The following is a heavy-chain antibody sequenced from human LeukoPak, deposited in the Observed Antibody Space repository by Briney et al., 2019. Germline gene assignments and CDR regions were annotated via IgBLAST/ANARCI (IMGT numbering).Heavy chain of an antibody. J-gene: IGHJ4*02. CDR1: GFTFSSYA. CDR2: ISYDGSNK. Sequence: PGGSLRLSCVASGFTFSSYAMHWVRQAPGKGLEWVAVISYDGSNKYYADSVKGRFTISRDNSKNTLYLQMNSLRVEDTAFYYCAKDNRRHYTSGPNPDSLHWGQGALVTVSS. CDR3: AKDNRRHYTSGPNPDSLH. D-gene: IGHD6-19*01. V-gene: IGHV3-30-3*01.